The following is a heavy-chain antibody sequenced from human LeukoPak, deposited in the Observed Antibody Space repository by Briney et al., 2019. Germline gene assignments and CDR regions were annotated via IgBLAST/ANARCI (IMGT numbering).Heavy chain of an antibody. CDR1: GLTFRSYA. D-gene: IGHD6-13*01. Sequence: GGSLRLSCAASGLTFRSYAMSWVRQAPGKGLEWVSGISGSGISTLYADSVQGRFIISRDNSNNTLYLEMNNLRAEDTAVYYCAKDRLKGIAAAGTGWFDSWGQGALVTVSS. J-gene: IGHJ5*01. CDR3: AKDRLKGIAAAGTGWFDS. V-gene: IGHV3-23*01. CDR2: ISGSGIST.